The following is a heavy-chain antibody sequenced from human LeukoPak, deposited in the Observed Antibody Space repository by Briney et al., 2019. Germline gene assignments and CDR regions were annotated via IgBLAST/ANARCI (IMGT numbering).Heavy chain of an antibody. CDR3: ASSIVVVPAAPFDY. J-gene: IGHJ4*02. CDR1: GGSISSGDYY. CDR2: IYYSGST. D-gene: IGHD2-2*01. V-gene: IGHV4-30-4*01. Sequence: SETLSLTCTVSGGSISSGDYYWSWIRQPPGKGLEWIGYIYYSGSTYYNPSLKSRVTISVDTSKNQFSLKLSFVTAADTAVYYCASSIVVVPAAPFDYWGQGTLVTVSS.